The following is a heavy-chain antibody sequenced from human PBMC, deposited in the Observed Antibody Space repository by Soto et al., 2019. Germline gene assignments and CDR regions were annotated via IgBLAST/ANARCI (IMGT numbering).Heavy chain of an antibody. CDR2: INHSGST. Sequence: SETLSLTCAVYGGSFSGYYWSWIRQPPGKGLEGIGEINHSGSTNYNPSLKSRVTISVDTSKNQFSLKLSSVTAADTAVYYCARGSETREYSSSLDYWGQGTLVTVSS. CDR3: ARGSETREYSSSLDY. J-gene: IGHJ4*02. CDR1: GGSFSGYY. D-gene: IGHD6-6*01. V-gene: IGHV4-34*01.